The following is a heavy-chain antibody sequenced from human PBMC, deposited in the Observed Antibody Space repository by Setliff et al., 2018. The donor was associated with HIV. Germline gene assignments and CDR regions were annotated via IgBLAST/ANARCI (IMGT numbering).Heavy chain of an antibody. Sequence: PSETLSLTCTVSGGSISSSSYYWGWIRQPPGKGLEWIGSIYYSGRTYYNPSLKGRVTLSVDTSKNQVSLKVSSVTAADTAVYYCARRTEDYIYHYDSSGYYWAYWGQGTLVTVSS. CDR1: GGSISSSSYY. J-gene: IGHJ4*02. D-gene: IGHD3-22*01. CDR3: ARRTEDYIYHYDSSGYYWAY. V-gene: IGHV4-39*01. CDR2: IYYSGRT.